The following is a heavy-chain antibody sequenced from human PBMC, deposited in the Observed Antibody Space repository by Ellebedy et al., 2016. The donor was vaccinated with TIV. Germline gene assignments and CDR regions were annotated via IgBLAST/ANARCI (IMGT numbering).Heavy chain of an antibody. CDR2: ILYSGST. CDR1: GASISSYY. Sequence: MPSETLSLTCTVSGASISSYYRRWIRQPPGKGLEWIAYILYSGSTNYNPSLKGRVTISLDTSRNQFSLKLSSMTAADTAVYYCARTEWLASFDYWGQGTLVAVSS. CDR3: ARTEWLASFDY. D-gene: IGHD6-19*01. V-gene: IGHV4-59*01. J-gene: IGHJ4*02.